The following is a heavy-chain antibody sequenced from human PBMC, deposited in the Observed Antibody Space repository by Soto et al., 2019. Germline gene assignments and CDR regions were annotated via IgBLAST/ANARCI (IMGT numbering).Heavy chain of an antibody. CDR3: ALASNCEILGYYYGMDV. Sequence: QVQLVQSGAEVKKPGSSAKVSCKASGGTFNTYAITWVRQAPGQGFEWMGGVIPLFNTPDYAQKFQGRLTITADESTSTVYLALSGLSSEDTAVYFCALASNCEILGYYYGMDVWGQGTTVTVSS. V-gene: IGHV1-69*01. CDR1: GGTFNTYA. J-gene: IGHJ6*02. D-gene: IGHD2-21*01. CDR2: VIPLFNTP.